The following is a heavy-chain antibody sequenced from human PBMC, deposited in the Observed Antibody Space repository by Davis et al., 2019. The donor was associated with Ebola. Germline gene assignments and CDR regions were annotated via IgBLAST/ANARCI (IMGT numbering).Heavy chain of an antibody. CDR1: GGSISSYY. J-gene: IGHJ6*02. D-gene: IGHD6-19*01. CDR3: ARVARQWLAYGMDV. V-gene: IGHV4-39*01. Sequence: SETLSLTCTVSGGSISSYYWGWIRQPPGKGLEWIGSIYYSGSTYYNPSLKSRVTISVDTSKNQFSLKLSSVTAADTAVYYCARVARQWLAYGMDVWGQGTTVTVSS. CDR2: IYYSGST.